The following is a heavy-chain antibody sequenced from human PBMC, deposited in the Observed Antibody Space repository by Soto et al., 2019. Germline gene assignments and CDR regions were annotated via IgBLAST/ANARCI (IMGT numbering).Heavy chain of an antibody. J-gene: IGHJ4*02. CDR3: ARQKYTSGWYTYHFDY. CDR2: IKQDGNEK. CDR1: GFNLISYW. Sequence: GGSLRLSCSASGFNLISYWMTWVRQAPGKGLEWVANIKQDGNEKYYVDSVKGRFTISRDNAKNSFYLQMNSLRVEDTAVYYCARQKYTSGWYTYHFDYWGQGTLVTVPS. D-gene: IGHD6-19*01. V-gene: IGHV3-7*01.